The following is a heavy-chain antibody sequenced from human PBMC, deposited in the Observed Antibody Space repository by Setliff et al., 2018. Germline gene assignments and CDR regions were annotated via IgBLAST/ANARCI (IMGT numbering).Heavy chain of an antibody. CDR1: GYTLNNYA. V-gene: IGHV7-4-1*02. CDR2: IKTDTGSP. J-gene: IGHJ6*03. Sequence: VKVSCKASGYTLNNYAMNWVRQAPGQGFEWMGWIKTDTGSPTYARGFTGRLVFSLDTSVGTTFLQISSLKAEDTAVYYCARGIYYYSSGGFYYMDVWGKGTTVTVSS. CDR3: ARGIYYYSSGGFYYMDV. D-gene: IGHD3-10*01.